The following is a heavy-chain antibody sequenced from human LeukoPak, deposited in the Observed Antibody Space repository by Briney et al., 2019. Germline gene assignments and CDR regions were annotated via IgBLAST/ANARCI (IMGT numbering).Heavy chain of an antibody. J-gene: IGHJ4*02. CDR2: IGWNPISF. Sequence: PGGSLRLSCATSGFTFDRYAMHWVRRAPGKGLEWVSGIGWNPISFDYAYSVKGRFTISRDNAKKSLYLQMNSLRPDDTGFYYCTKGRNSGSFYRGWGGEFDCWGQGILVTVSS. V-gene: IGHV3-9*01. CDR1: GFTFDRYA. CDR3: TKGRNSGSFYRGWGGEFDC. D-gene: IGHD1-26*01.